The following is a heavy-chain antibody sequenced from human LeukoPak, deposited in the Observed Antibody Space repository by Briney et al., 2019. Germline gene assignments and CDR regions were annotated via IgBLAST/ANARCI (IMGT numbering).Heavy chain of an antibody. CDR3: AKADPIRGGFH. Sequence: PGGSLRLSCAASGFTFSSYAMSWVRQAPGKGLEWVSAISGGSTYYADSVKGRFTISRDNSKNTLYLQMNSLRAEDTAVYYCAKADPIRGGFHWGQGTLVTVSS. CDR2: ISGGST. J-gene: IGHJ4*02. CDR1: GFTFSSYA. V-gene: IGHV3-23*01. D-gene: IGHD3-10*01.